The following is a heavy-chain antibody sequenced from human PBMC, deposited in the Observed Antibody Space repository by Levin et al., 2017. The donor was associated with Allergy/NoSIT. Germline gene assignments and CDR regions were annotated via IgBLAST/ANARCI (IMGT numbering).Heavy chain of an antibody. J-gene: IGHJ4*02. CDR2: ISSSSSYI. CDR1: GFTFSSYS. V-gene: IGHV3-21*01. CDR3: ARDLLGIAAAGTCFDY. Sequence: ASVKVSCAASGFTFSSYSMNWVRQAPGKGLEWVSSISSSSSYIYYADSVKGRFTISRDNAKNSLYLQMNSLRAEDTAVYYCARDLLGIAAAGTCFDYWGQGTLVTVSS. D-gene: IGHD6-13*01.